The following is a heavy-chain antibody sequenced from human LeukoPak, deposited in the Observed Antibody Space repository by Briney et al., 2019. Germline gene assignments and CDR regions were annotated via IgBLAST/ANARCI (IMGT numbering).Heavy chain of an antibody. Sequence: SETLSLTCTVSGGSISSGDYYWSWIRQPPGKGLEWIGYIYYSGSTYCNPSLKSRVTISVDTSKNQFSLKLSSVTAADTAVYYCARVSGYCSGGSCYVYEAWDAFDIWGQGTMVTVSS. CDR1: GGSISSGDYY. D-gene: IGHD2-15*01. V-gene: IGHV4-30-4*08. J-gene: IGHJ3*02. CDR3: ARVSGYCSGGSCYVYEAWDAFDI. CDR2: IYYSGST.